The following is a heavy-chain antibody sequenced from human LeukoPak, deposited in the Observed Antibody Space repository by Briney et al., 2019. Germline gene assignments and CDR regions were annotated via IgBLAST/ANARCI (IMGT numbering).Heavy chain of an antibody. J-gene: IGHJ4*02. V-gene: IGHV4-39*07. Sequence: SETLSLTCTVSGGSIRSTSYYWGWIRQPPGKGLECIGSIYYNGRTFYNPSLKSRVTISVDTSKNQFSLKLSSVTAADTAVYFCARIKYSGPVDYWGQGTLVTVSS. CDR2: IYYNGRT. D-gene: IGHD1-26*01. CDR3: ARIKYSGPVDY. CDR1: GGSIRSTSYY.